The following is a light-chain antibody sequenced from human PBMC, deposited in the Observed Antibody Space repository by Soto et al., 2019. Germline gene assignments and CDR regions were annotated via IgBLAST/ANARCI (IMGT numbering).Light chain of an antibody. CDR2: DVS. J-gene: IGLJ3*02. CDR1: TSDVGDYNF. V-gene: IGLV2-14*03. CDR3: SSYSSGNTLVV. Sequence: QSALTQPASMSGSPGQSITISCTKTTSDVGDYNFVSWYVQHPGKAPKLIIYDVSNRPSGISYRFSGSLSGTTASLTISGLQAEDEADYYCSSYSSGNTLVVFGGGTKVTVL.